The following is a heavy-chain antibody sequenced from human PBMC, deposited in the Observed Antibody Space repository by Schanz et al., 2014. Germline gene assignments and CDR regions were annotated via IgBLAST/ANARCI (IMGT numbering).Heavy chain of an antibody. CDR1: GYTFTSYY. J-gene: IGHJ4*02. CDR3: ARDGEASAGCDY. V-gene: IGHV1-46*03. CDR2: INPSVGNT. Sequence: QVQLVQSGAEVKKPGVSVKVSCKASGYTFTSYYMHWVRQAPGQGLEWMGLINPSVGNTNYAQKFQGRVTMTRDTSTSTVYMELSSLRSEDTAVYYCARDGEASAGCDYWGQGTLVTVSS. D-gene: IGHD6-13*01.